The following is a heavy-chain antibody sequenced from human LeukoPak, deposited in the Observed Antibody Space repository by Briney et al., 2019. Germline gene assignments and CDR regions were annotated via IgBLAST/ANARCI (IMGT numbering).Heavy chain of an antibody. CDR3: ARGRWDGWEDY. CDR2: INHSGST. J-gene: IGHJ4*02. Sequence: PSETLSLTCAVYGGSFSGYYWSWIRQPPGKGLEWIGEINHSGSTNYNPSLKSRVTISVDTSKNQFSLKLSSVTAADTAVYYCARGRWDGWEDYWGQGTLVTVPS. CDR1: GGSFSGYY. D-gene: IGHD1-26*01. V-gene: IGHV4-34*01.